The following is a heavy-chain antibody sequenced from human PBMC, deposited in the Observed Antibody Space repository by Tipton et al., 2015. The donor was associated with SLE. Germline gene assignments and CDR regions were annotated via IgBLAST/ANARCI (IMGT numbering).Heavy chain of an antibody. D-gene: IGHD6-13*01. J-gene: IGHJ4*02. CDR2: IYTGDSST. CDR3: AKGAPGGIPGY. Sequence: SLRLSCAVYGGSFSGYYWSWIRQPPGKGLEWVSVIYTGDSSTFYADSVKGRFTISRDNSKNTLYLQMNSLRAEDTAVYYCAKGAPGGIPGYWGQGTLVTVSS. V-gene: IGHV3-23*03. CDR1: GGSFSGYY.